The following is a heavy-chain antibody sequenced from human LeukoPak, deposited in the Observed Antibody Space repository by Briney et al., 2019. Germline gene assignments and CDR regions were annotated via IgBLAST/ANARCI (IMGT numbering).Heavy chain of an antibody. D-gene: IGHD1-26*01. Sequence: SETLSLTCTVSGGSISSYYWSWIRQPAGKGLEWIGRIYTSGSTNYNPSLKSRVTMSVDTSKNQFSLKLSSVTAADTAVYYCARVGWWELLDAFDIWGQGTMVTVSS. CDR1: GGSISSYY. CDR3: ARVGWWELLDAFDI. CDR2: IYTSGST. V-gene: IGHV4-4*07. J-gene: IGHJ3*02.